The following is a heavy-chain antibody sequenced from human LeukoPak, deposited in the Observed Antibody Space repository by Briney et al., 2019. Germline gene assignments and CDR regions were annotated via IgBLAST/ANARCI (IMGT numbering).Heavy chain of an antibody. J-gene: IGHJ6*02. CDR2: IGERGDIT. CDR1: GFTFSSYA. Sequence: QPGGSLRLSCAASGFTFSSYAMSWVRQAPGKGLEWVSVIGERGDITYYADSVKGRFTLSRDNSKNTLYLQMNSLRAEDTAVYYCAKEYGSGWKLIGVWGQGTTVTVSS. D-gene: IGHD6-19*01. CDR3: AKEYGSGWKLIGV. V-gene: IGHV3-23*01.